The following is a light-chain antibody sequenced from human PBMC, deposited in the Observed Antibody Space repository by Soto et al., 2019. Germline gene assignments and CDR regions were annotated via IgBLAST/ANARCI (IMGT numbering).Light chain of an antibody. CDR2: EVT. V-gene: IGLV2-18*02. Sequence: QSVPTQPPSVSGSPGQPVTISCTGTSSDVGKYDRVSWYQQPPGTAPKLIIYEVTNRPSGVPARFSGSKSGNTASLTISGLQAEDEADYYCSSYTSTSRYVFGAGTKVTVL. CDR1: SSDVGKYDR. CDR3: SSYTSTSRYV. J-gene: IGLJ1*01.